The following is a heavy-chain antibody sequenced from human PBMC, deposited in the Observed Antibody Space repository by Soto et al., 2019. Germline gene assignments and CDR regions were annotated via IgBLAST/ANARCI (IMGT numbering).Heavy chain of an antibody. CDR3: AKGGVSRLPDMDY. CDR1: GFIFSNYG. Sequence: QVQLVESGGGIVQPGRSLRLSCATSGFIFSNYGIHWVRQAPGKGLEWVAVISYDGSDKYYADSVQGRFTISRDNPKNTLYLQMSSLTAEDTAMSDCAKGGVSRLPDMDYWGQGTLVTVSS. D-gene: IGHD3-10*01. CDR2: ISYDGSDK. J-gene: IGHJ4*02. V-gene: IGHV3-30*18.